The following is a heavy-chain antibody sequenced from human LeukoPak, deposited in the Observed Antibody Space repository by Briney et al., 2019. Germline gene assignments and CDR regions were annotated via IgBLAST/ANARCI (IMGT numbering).Heavy chain of an antibody. CDR3: ARYMRSYDSSGYNWFDP. CDR1: GGTFSSYA. CDR2: IIPIFGTA. V-gene: IGHV1-69*06. Sequence: SVKVSCKASGGTFSSYAISWVRQAPGQGLEWMGGIIPIFGTANYAQKFQGRVTITADKSTSTAYMELSSLRSEDTAVHYCARYMRSYDSSGYNWFDPWGQGTLVTVSS. J-gene: IGHJ5*02. D-gene: IGHD3-22*01.